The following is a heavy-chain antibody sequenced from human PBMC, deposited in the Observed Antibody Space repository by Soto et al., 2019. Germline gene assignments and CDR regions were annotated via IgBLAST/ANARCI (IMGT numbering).Heavy chain of an antibody. Sequence: QVQLQESGPGLVKSSETLSLTCTVSGGSISSYYWSWIRQPPGKGLEWIGYIYYSGSTNYNPSLKSRVTISVDTSKNQFSLKLSSVTAADTAVYYCARQSVGPYGSGSYFDYWGQGTLVTVSS. CDR1: GGSISSYY. J-gene: IGHJ4*02. CDR3: ARQSVGPYGSGSYFDY. D-gene: IGHD3-10*01. CDR2: IYYSGST. V-gene: IGHV4-59*08.